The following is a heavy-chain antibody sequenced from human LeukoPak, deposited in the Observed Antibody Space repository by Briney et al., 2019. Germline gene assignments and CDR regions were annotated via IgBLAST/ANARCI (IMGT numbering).Heavy chain of an antibody. CDR2: IYYSGST. V-gene: IGHV4-39*07. CDR1: GGSISSSSYY. Sequence: MSSETLSLTCTVSGGSISSSSYYWGWIRQLPGKGLEWIGSIYYSGSTYYNPSLKSRVTISVDTSKNQFSLKLSSVTAADTAVYYCARTVGATLDSGRDWGQGTLVTVSS. D-gene: IGHD1-26*01. CDR3: ARTVGATLDSGRD. J-gene: IGHJ4*02.